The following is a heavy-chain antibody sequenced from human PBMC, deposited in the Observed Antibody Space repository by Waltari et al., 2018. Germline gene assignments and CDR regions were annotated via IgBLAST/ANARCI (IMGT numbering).Heavy chain of an antibody. Sequence: QVQLQQWGAGLLKPSETLSLTCAVYGGSFSGYYWSWIRQPPGKGLEWIGEINQSGSTTYNPPLKSRVTISLDTTKTQFSLKLSSVTAADTAVYYCARAPRYRWFDPWGQGTLVTVSS. CDR1: GGSFSGYY. CDR3: ARAPRYRWFDP. CDR2: INQSGST. D-gene: IGHD1-1*01. J-gene: IGHJ5*02. V-gene: IGHV4-34*01.